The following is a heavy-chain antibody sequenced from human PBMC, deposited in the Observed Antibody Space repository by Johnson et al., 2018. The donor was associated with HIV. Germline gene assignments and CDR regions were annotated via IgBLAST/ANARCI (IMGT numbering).Heavy chain of an antibody. D-gene: IGHD6-13*01. Sequence: QVQLVESGGGVVQPGRSLRLSCAASGFIFSNYAMHWVRQAPGKGLEWVAIISYDGSNKYYADSVKGRFTISRDNSKNTLYLQMNSLRAEDTAVYYCAREGAAAGPTDAFDIWGQGTMVTVSS. J-gene: IGHJ3*02. V-gene: IGHV3-30-3*01. CDR1: GFIFSNYA. CDR3: AREGAAAGPTDAFDI. CDR2: ISYDGSNK.